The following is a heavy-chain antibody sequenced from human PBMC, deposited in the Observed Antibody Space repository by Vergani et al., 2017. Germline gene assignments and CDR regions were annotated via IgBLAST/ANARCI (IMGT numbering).Heavy chain of an antibody. V-gene: IGHV1-69*13. J-gene: IGHJ6*02. CDR3: ATSDPYGLGSYPYGMDV. CDR2: IIPIFVTA. CDR1: GGTFSSYA. D-gene: IGHD3-10*01. Sequence: QVQLVQSGAEVKKPGSSVKVSCKASGGTFSSYAISWVRQAPGQGLEWMGRIIPIFVTASYAQKFQGRVAITADESTNTAYMELYSLRSEDTAVYFCATSDPYGLGSYPYGMDVWGQGTTVTVSS.